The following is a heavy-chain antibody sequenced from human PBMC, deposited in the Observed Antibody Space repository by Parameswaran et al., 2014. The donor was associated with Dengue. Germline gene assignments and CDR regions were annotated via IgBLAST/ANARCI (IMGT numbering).Heavy chain of an antibody. J-gene: IGHJ6*02. CDR2: IYSGGKT. D-gene: IGHD5-18*01. CDR3: ARDEFEDTADVYYYFGMDV. Sequence: RWIRQPPGKGLEWVSDIYSGGKTYYADSVKGRFTISRDNSKNTLYLQMNSLRAEDTAVYYCARDEFEDTADVYYYFGMDVWGQGTTVTVSS. V-gene: IGHV3-66*01.